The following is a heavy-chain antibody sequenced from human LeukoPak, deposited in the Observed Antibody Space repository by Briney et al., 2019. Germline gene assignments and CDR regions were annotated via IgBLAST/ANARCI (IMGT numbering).Heavy chain of an antibody. J-gene: IGHJ3*02. CDR1: GYTFTSYD. CDR3: ARGRRFYTAMANPDAFDI. D-gene: IGHD5-18*01. Sequence: ASVKVSCKASGYTFTSYDINWVRQATGQGLEWMGWMNPNSGNTGYAQKFQGRVTITRNTSISTAYMELSSLRSEDTAVYYCARGRRFYTAMANPDAFDIWGQGTMVTVSS. CDR2: MNPNSGNT. V-gene: IGHV1-8*03.